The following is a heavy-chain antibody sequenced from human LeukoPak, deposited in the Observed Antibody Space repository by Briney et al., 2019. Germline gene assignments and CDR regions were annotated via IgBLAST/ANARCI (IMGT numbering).Heavy chain of an antibody. CDR1: GFTLSSDW. D-gene: IGHD2-2*02. CDR2: IKQDGSEK. CDR3: ARDDCSSTRCYTVYGMDV. J-gene: IGHJ6*02. V-gene: IGHV3-7*01. Sequence: GGSLRLSCAASGFTLSSDWMSWVRQAPGKGLEWVANIKQDGSEKYYVDSVKGRFTISRDNAKISLYLQMNSLRAEDTAVYYCARDDCSSTRCYTVYGMDVLGQGTTVTVPS.